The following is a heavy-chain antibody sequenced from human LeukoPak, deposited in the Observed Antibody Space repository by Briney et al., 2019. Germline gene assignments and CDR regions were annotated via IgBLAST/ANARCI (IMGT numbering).Heavy chain of an antibody. Sequence: PGGPLRLSCAVSGFPFSSYSMNWVRQAPGKGLEWVSYISASGSNIYYLDAVKGRFTVSRDNAMNSLFLQMDRPRAEDTAIYYCVRVKGSYFDFWGQGTLVTVSS. V-gene: IGHV3-48*01. CDR2: ISASGSNI. CDR1: GFPFSSYS. CDR3: VRVKGSYFDF. D-gene: IGHD3-10*01. J-gene: IGHJ4*02.